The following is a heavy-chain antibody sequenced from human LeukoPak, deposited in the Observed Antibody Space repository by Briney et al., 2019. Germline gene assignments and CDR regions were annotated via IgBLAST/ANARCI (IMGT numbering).Heavy chain of an antibody. Sequence: PGGSLRLSCAASGFIFSNYVVHWVRQAPGKGLEWVAVISNDGSNRYYADSVKGRFIISRDNSKNTLHLQMNSLRTDDTAVYYCARDRASSSWYWFDPWGQGTLVTVSS. V-gene: IGHV3-30-3*01. J-gene: IGHJ5*02. CDR2: ISNDGSNR. CDR3: ARDRASSSWYWFDP. D-gene: IGHD6-13*01. CDR1: GFIFSNYV.